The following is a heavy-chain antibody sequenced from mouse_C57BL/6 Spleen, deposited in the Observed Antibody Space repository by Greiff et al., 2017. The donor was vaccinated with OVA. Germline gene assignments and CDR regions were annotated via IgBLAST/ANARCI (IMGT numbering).Heavy chain of an antibody. CDR3: ARQGGLLSFWYFDV. V-gene: IGHV5-6*01. CDR1: GFTFSSYG. D-gene: IGHD2-10*01. CDR2: ISSGGSYT. J-gene: IGHJ1*03. Sequence: VMLVESGGDLVKPGGSLKLSCAASGFTFSSYGMSWVRQTPDKRLEWVATISSGGSYTYYPDSVKGRFTISRDNAKNTLYLQMSSLKSEDTAMYYCARQGGLLSFWYFDVWGTGTTVTVSS.